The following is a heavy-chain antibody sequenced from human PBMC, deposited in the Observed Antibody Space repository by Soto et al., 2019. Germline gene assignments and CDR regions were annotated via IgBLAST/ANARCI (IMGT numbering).Heavy chain of an antibody. J-gene: IGHJ6*02. D-gene: IGHD6-19*01. CDR1: GFTFSSYA. Sequence: GGSLRLSCAASGFTFSSYAMHWVRQAPGKGLEWVAVISYDGSNKYYADSVKGRFTISRDNSKNTLYLQMNSLRAEDTAVYYSARESDSCGWWTSHYGMDASRQ. CDR3: ARESDSCGWWTSHYGMDA. CDR2: ISYDGSNK. V-gene: IGHV3-30-3*01.